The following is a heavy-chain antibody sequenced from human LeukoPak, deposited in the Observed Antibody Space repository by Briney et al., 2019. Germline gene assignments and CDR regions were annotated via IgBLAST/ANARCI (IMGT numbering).Heavy chain of an antibody. V-gene: IGHV3-48*01. CDR1: GFTFSSYS. CDR3: ARGKIAVAGQSYYY. J-gene: IGHJ4*02. Sequence: GSLRLSCAASGFTFSSYSMNWVRQAPGKGLEWVSYISSSSSTIYYADSVKGRFTISRDNAKNSLYLQMNSLRAEDTAVYYCARGKIAVAGQSYYYWGQGTLVTVSS. CDR2: ISSSSSTI. D-gene: IGHD6-19*01.